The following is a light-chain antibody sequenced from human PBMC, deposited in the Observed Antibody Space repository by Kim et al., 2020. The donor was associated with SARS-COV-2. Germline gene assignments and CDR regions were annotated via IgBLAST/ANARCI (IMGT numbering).Light chain of an antibody. CDR2: QDS. Sequence: SYGLTQPPSVSVSPGQTASITCSGDKLGDKYACWYQQKPGQSPVLVIYQDSKRPSGIPERFSGSNSGNTATLTISGTQAMDEADYYCQAWDSSTAVVFGGGTQLTVL. CDR1: KLGDKY. J-gene: IGLJ2*01. V-gene: IGLV3-1*01. CDR3: QAWDSSTAVV.